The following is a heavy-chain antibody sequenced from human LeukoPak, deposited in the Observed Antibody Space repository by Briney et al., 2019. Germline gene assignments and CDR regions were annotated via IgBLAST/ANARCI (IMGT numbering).Heavy chain of an antibody. Sequence: ASVKVSCKASGYTFTGYYMHWVRQAPGQGLEWMGWINPNSGGTNYAQKFQGRVTMTRDTSISTAYMELRSLRSDDTAVYYCARGGQLWFSFDYWGQGTLVTVSS. CDR3: ARGGQLWFSFDY. J-gene: IGHJ4*02. D-gene: IGHD5-18*01. CDR1: GYTFTGYY. V-gene: IGHV1-2*02. CDR2: INPNSGGT.